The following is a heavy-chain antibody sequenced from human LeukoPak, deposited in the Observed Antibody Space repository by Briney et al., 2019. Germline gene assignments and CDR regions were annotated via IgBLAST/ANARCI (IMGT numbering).Heavy chain of an antibody. D-gene: IGHD3-22*01. CDR2: ISSSSSYI. CDR3: AREKGLRYYDSSGPYYFDY. J-gene: IGHJ4*02. CDR1: GFTFSSYS. V-gene: IGHV3-21*01. Sequence: GGSLRLSYAASGFTFSSYSMNWVRQAPGKGLEWVSSISSSSSYIYYADPVKGRFTISRDNAKNSLYLQMNSLRAEDTAVYYCAREKGLRYYDSSGPYYFDYWGQGTLVTVSS.